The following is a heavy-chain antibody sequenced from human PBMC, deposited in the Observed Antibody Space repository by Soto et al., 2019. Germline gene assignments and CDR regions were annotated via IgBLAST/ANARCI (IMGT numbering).Heavy chain of an antibody. CDR2: TIPALGKT. J-gene: IGHJ6*02. V-gene: IGHV1-69*10. D-gene: IGHD3-10*01. Sequence: EASVKVSCKTSGDNFKKNVFTWVRQAPGQGLEWMGGTIPALGKTHYIEKFQGRVIITVDDATRTVYMEVRDLTSEDTAIYYCARGPFRPSAMDVWGQGTTVTVSS. CDR1: GDNFKKNV. CDR3: ARGPFRPSAMDV.